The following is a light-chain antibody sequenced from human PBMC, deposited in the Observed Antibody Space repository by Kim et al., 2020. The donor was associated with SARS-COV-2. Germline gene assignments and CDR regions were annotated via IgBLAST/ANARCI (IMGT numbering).Light chain of an antibody. CDR2: GAS. Sequence: LSVFPGQRATLSCRASQNIGRNLAWYQQKPGQVPRLLIYGASTRATGISARFSGSGSETEFTLTISSLQSDDFAVYYCQQYNALYTFGQGTKLEI. J-gene: IGKJ2*01. CDR1: QNIGRN. CDR3: QQYNALYT. V-gene: IGKV3D-15*01.